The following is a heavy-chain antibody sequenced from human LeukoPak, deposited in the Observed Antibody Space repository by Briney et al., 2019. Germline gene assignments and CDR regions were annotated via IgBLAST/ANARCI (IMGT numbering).Heavy chain of an antibody. CDR1: GYSISNGYY. CDR2: IYHRGST. D-gene: IGHD3-3*01. CDR3: ARGAEYYAIWRGYAGYSDY. Sequence: PSETLSLTCTVSGYSISNGYYWGWIRQPPGKGLEWVGSIYHRGSTYYNPSLRSRVTISLDRSKKKFSLRLTSVTAAGTAVYFCARGAEYYAIWRGYAGYSDYWGQGISVTVSS. J-gene: IGHJ4*02. V-gene: IGHV4-38-2*02.